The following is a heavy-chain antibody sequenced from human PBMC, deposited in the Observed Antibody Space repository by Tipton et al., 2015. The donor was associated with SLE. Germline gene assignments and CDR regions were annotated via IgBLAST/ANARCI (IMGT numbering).Heavy chain of an antibody. V-gene: IGHV3-48*04. CDR1: GFTFTSYA. Sequence: SLRLSCAASGFTFTSYAMTWVRQPPGKGLEWISYITTSGHTIYYADSVQGRFTISRDNAKNSLYLQMNSLRAEDTAVYYCARETKGYGMDVWGQGTTVTVSS. CDR2: ITTSGHTI. J-gene: IGHJ6*02. CDR3: ARETKGYGMDV. D-gene: IGHD1-14*01.